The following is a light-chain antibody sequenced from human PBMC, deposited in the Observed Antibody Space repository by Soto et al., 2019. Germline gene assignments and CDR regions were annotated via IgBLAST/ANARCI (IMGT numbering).Light chain of an antibody. V-gene: IGLV1-40*01. J-gene: IGLJ2*01. CDR2: GNS. Sequence: QSVLTQPPSVSGAPGQRVTISCTGSSSNIGAGYDVHWYQQLPGTAPKLLIYGNSNRPSGVPDRFSGSKSGTSASLAITGLQAEDEADHYCQSYDSSLSGQGVFGGGTKLTVL. CDR1: SSNIGAGYD. CDR3: QSYDSSLSGQGV.